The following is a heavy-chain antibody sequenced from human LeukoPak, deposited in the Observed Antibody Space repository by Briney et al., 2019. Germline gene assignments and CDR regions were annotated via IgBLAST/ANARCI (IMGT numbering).Heavy chain of an antibody. CDR3: AGLWSTYCSGGSCPHQPNY. CDR2: ISYSGTT. J-gene: IGHJ4*02. V-gene: IGHV4-39*01. D-gene: IGHD2-15*01. CDR1: SASISSSPYY. Sequence: SETLSLTCTVSSASISSSPYYWGWIRQSPGKGLEWIGSISYSGTTYYNPSLKSRVTISVRTSKNQFSLKLSSVTAADTAVYYCAGLWSTYCSGGSCPHQPNYWGQGTLVTVSS.